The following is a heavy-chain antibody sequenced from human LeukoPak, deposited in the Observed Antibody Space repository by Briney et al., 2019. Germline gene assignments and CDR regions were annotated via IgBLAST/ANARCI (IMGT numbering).Heavy chain of an antibody. CDR3: ASAYSSSWSFDY. Sequence: ASVKVSCKASGYTDTELAMHWVRQAPGKGLEWMGGFDPEDGETIYAQKFQGRVTMTEDTSTDTAYMELSSLRSEDTAVYYCASAYSSSWSFDYWGQGTLVTVSS. CDR2: FDPEDGET. D-gene: IGHD6-13*01. CDR1: GYTDTELA. V-gene: IGHV1-24*01. J-gene: IGHJ4*02.